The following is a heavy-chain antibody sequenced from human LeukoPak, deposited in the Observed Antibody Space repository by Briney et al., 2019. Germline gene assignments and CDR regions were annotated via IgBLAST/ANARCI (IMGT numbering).Heavy chain of an antibody. J-gene: IGHJ4*02. V-gene: IGHV3-30*02. D-gene: IGHD3-10*01. CDR2: IRYDGSNK. CDR1: GFTFSSYG. Sequence: GGSLRLSCAASGFTFSSYGMHWVRQAPGKGLEWVAFIRYDGSNKYYADSVKGRFTISRDNSKNTLYLQMNSLRAEDTAVYYCAKDRVGPYYFDYWGQGALVTVSS. CDR3: AKDRVGPYYFDY.